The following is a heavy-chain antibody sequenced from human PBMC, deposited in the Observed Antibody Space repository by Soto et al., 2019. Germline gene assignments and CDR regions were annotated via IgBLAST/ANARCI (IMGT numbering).Heavy chain of an antibody. D-gene: IGHD2-15*01. V-gene: IGHV3-64*01. Sequence: GKGLEYVSTISRNGGSTYYAHSVKGRFTISRDNSKNTLYLQMNSLRAEDTAFFFQAEDGIRDTVPVSAFLLNRSSDL. CDR3: AEDGIRDTVPVSAFLLNRSSDL. J-gene: IGHJ2*01. CDR2: ISRNGGST.